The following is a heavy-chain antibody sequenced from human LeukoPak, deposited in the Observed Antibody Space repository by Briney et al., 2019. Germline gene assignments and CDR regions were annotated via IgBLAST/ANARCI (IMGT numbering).Heavy chain of an antibody. V-gene: IGHV3-7*01. CDR1: GFTFSSYW. J-gene: IGHJ4*02. CDR2: IKQDGSAI. Sequence: GGSLRLSCAASGFTFSSYWMGWVRQAPGKGLEWVANIKQDGSAIHYVDSVKGRFTISRDNAKNSLYLQMSSLRAEDTAVFYCARSDSTGWYEVWGQGTLVTVSS. CDR3: ARSDSTGWYEV. D-gene: IGHD6-19*01.